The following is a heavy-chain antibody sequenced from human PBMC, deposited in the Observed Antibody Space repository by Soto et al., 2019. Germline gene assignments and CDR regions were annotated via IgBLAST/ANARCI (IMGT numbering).Heavy chain of an antibody. D-gene: IGHD1-26*01. V-gene: IGHV3-33*01. Sequence: QVQLVESGGGVVQPGRSLRLTCEASGFILSTYGIHWVRQAPDKGLEWVAVIWHDGSIKYYADSVKGRFTISRDNSKNTLYLQMDSLRVEDTALYYCARAVGPYDYWGQGTLVTVSS. CDR1: GFILSTYG. J-gene: IGHJ4*02. CDR2: IWHDGSIK. CDR3: ARAVGPYDY.